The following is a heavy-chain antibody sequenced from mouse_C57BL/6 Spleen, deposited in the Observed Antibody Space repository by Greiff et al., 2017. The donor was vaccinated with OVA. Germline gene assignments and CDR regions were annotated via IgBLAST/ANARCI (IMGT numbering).Heavy chain of an antibody. CDR1: GFNIKDDY. D-gene: IGHD1-1*01. V-gene: IGHV14-4*01. CDR3: TTERATVVAEDFDY. J-gene: IGHJ2*01. Sequence: VQLQQSGAELVRPGASVKLSCTASGFNIKDDYMHWVKQRPEQGLEWIGWIDPENGDTAYASKFQGKATITADTSSNTAYLQLSSLTSEDTAVYYYTTERATVVAEDFDYWGQGTTLTVSS. CDR2: IDPENGDT.